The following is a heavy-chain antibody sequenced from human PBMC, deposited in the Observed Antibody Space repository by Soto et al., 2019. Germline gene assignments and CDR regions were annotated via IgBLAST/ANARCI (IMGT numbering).Heavy chain of an antibody. V-gene: IGHV3-7*03. Sequence: GGSLRLSCAASGFTFSSYWMSWVRQAPGKGLEWVANIKQDGSEKYYVDSVKGRFTISRDNAKNSLYLQMNGLRAEDTAVYYCARFPNYDILTDYYSPLGDYYGMDVWGQGTTVTVSS. CDR2: IKQDGSEK. CDR3: ARFPNYDILTDYYSPLGDYYGMDV. CDR1: GFTFSSYW. D-gene: IGHD3-9*01. J-gene: IGHJ6*02.